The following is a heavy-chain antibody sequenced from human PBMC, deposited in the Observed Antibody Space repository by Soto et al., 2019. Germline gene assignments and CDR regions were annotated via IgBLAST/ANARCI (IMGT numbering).Heavy chain of an antibody. D-gene: IGHD5-12*01. J-gene: IGHJ6*03. CDR3: ARGLRLGLRATYYYYYMDV. V-gene: IGHV3-33*01. CDR1: GFTFSSYG. Sequence: GGSLRLSCAASGFTFSSYGMHWVRQAPGKGLEWVAVIWYDGSNKYYADSVKGRFTISRDNSKNTLYLQMNSLRAEDTAVYYCARGLRLGLRATYYYYYMDVWGKGTTVTVSS. CDR2: IWYDGSNK.